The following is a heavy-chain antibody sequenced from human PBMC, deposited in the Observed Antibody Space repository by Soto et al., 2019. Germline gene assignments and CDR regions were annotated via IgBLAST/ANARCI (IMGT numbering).Heavy chain of an antibody. CDR3: ARDGSLVVVPAAIRDYYYGMDV. J-gene: IGHJ6*02. CDR1: GGSISSSNW. Sequence: PSETLSLTCAVSGGSISSSNWWSWVRQPPGKGLEWIGEIYHSGSTNYNPSLKSRVTISVDKSKNQFSLKLSSVTAADTAVYYCARDGSLVVVPAAIRDYYYGMDVWGQGTTVTAP. V-gene: IGHV4-4*02. D-gene: IGHD2-2*02. CDR2: IYHSGST.